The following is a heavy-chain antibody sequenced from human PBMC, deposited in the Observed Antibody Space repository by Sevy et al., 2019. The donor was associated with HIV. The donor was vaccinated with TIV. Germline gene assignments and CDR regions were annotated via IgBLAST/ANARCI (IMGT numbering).Heavy chain of an antibody. D-gene: IGHD3-16*01. CDR2: IYFSGNT. J-gene: IGHJ6*02. Sequence: SETLSLTCSVSGGSISGYFWSWIRQPPGKGLEWIGYIYFSGNTHYNPSLRSRVTISVDTSKNQFSLRLSSVTAADTAVYYCARDFKGGDGYTDNGMDVWGQGTTVTVSS. CDR3: ARDFKGGDGYTDNGMDV. CDR1: GGSISGYF. V-gene: IGHV4-59*01.